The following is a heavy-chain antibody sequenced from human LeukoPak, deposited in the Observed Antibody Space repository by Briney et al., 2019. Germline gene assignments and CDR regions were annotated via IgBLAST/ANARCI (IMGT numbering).Heavy chain of an antibody. J-gene: IGHJ4*02. Sequence: EASETLSLTCTVSGGSISSSSYYWSWIRQPPGKGLEWIGYIYYSGSTNYNPSLKSRVTISVDTSKNQFSLKLSSVTAADTAVYYCARIIGGYHYSLDYWGQGTLVTVSS. CDR1: GGSISSSSYY. D-gene: IGHD3-22*01. CDR3: ARIIGGYHYSLDY. CDR2: IYYSGST. V-gene: IGHV4-61*01.